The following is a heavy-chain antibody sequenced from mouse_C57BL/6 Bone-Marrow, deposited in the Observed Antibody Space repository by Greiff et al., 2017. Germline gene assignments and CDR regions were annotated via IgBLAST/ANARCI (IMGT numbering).Heavy chain of an antibody. CDR2: IYPRSGNT. CDR1: GYTFTSYG. CDR3: AKTAQVPLDN. D-gene: IGHD3-2*02. Sequence: LVESGAELARPGASVKLSCKASGYTFTSYGISWVKQRTGQGLEWIGEIYPRSGNTYYNEKFKGKATLTADKSSSTAYMELRSLTSEDSAVYFCAKTAQVPLDNWGQGTTLTVSS. J-gene: IGHJ2*01. V-gene: IGHV1-81*01.